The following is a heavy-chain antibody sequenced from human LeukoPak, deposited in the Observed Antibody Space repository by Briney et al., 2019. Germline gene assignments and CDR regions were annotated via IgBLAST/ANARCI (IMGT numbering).Heavy chain of an antibody. J-gene: IGHJ3*02. CDR3: ASTKSLVDAFDI. D-gene: IGHD6-19*01. V-gene: IGHV3-74*01. Sequence: GGSLRLSCAASGFTFSSYWIHWVRQAPGKGLVWVSRINSDGSSTSYADSVKGRFTISRDNAKNTLYLQMNSLRAEDTAVYYCASTKSLVDAFDIWGQGTMVTVSS. CDR2: INSDGSST. CDR1: GFTFSSYW.